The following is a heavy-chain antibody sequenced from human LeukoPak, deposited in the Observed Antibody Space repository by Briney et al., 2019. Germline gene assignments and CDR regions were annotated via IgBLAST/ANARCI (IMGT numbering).Heavy chain of an antibody. V-gene: IGHV3-30-3*01. CDR3: AKDFRVSY. J-gene: IGHJ4*02. CDR2: ISYDGSNK. CDR1: GFTYSSYA. Sequence: GGSLRLSCAASGFTYSSYAMHWVRQAPGKGLEWVAVISYDGSNKYYADSVKGRFTISRDNSKNTLSLQMNSLRAEDTAVYYCAKDFRVSYWGQGTLVTVSS.